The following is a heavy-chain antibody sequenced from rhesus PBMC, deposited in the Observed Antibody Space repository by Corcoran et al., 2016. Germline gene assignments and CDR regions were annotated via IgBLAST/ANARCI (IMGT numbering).Heavy chain of an antibody. V-gene: IGHV4-169*02. CDR2: IYVSGSST. D-gene: IGHD3-16*01. Sequence: QLQLQESGPGLGKPAETLSVTCAGSGGSISSSYWSGTRQAPGKGLEWIGYIYVSGSSTNYNPSLKSRVTLSVDTSKNQLSLKLSSVTTADTAVYYCAREMGGSYSYDYWGQGVLVTVSS. CDR1: GGSISSSY. J-gene: IGHJ4*01. CDR3: AREMGGSYSYDY.